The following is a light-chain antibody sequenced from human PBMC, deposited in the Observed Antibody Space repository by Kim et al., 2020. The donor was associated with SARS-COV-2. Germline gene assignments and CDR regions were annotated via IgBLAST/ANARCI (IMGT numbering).Light chain of an antibody. V-gene: IGKV3-20*01. Sequence: SPGERATLSCRASQSVGASYLAWYHQKSGQAPRLLSYDASSRATGIPDRFSGTGSGTDFTLTISRLEPEDFGVYYCQQYYSSPLTFGGGTKVDIK. CDR1: QSVGASY. CDR3: QQYYSSPLT. J-gene: IGKJ4*01. CDR2: DAS.